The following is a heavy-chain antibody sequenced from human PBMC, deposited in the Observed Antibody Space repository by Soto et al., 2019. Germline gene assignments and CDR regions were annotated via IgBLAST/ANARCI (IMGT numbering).Heavy chain of an antibody. V-gene: IGHV3-66*01. CDR2: ISNRGDT. D-gene: IGHD2-15*01. J-gene: IGHJ3*02. CDR3: AREPRYCRGGSCSITGDAYDI. CDR1: GFIASDTY. Sequence: GGSLRLSCTASGFIASDTYGNWVRQAPGKGLEWVSVISNRGDTHYADSVRGRFSLSRDISDNTLHLQMNNLRVEDTAVYYCAREPRYCRGGSCSITGDAYDIWGQGTMVTVSS.